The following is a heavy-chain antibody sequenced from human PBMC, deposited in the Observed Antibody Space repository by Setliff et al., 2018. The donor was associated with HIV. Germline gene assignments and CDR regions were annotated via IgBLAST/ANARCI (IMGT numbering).Heavy chain of an antibody. CDR1: GGTFSSYA. D-gene: IGHD5-12*01. Sequence: ASVKVSCKASGGTFSSYAISWVRQAPGQGLEWMGGIIPIFGTTNYAQKFQGRVTITTDESTTTAYMELSSLRSEDTAVYYCATAPLRSGYDPTFDYWGQGTLVTVSS. V-gene: IGHV1-69*05. CDR3: ATAPLRSGYDPTFDY. J-gene: IGHJ4*02. CDR2: IIPIFGTT.